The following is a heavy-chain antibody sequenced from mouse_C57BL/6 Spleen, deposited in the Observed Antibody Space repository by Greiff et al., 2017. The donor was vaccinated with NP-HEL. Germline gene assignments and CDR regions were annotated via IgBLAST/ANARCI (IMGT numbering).Heavy chain of an antibody. CDR3: ARYGSSSWYFDV. CDR2: IYPRSGNT. J-gene: IGHJ1*03. D-gene: IGHD1-1*01. Sequence: VQLQQSGAELARPGASVKLSCKASGYTFTSYGISWVKQRTGQGLEWIGEIYPRSGNTYYNEKFKGKATLTADKSSSTAYMELRSLTSEDSAVYFWARYGSSSWYFDVWGTGTTVTVSS. CDR1: GYTFTSYG. V-gene: IGHV1-81*01.